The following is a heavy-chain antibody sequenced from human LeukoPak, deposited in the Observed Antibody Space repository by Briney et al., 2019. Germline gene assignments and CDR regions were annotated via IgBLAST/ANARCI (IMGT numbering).Heavy chain of an antibody. CDR1: GFTFSSYA. Sequence: GGSLRLSCAASGFTFSSYAMHWVRQAPGKGLERGAVISYDGSNKYYADSVKGRFTISRDNSKNTLYLQMNSLRAEDTTVYYCARDIEYGDDDIWGQGTMVTVSS. D-gene: IGHD4-17*01. J-gene: IGHJ3*02. V-gene: IGHV3-30*04. CDR2: ISYDGSNK. CDR3: ARDIEYGDDDI.